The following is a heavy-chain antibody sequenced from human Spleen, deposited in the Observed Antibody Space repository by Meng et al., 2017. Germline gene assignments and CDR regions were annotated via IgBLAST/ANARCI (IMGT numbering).Heavy chain of an antibody. CDR1: GFSLSTNGVG. CDR3: AHSGYSYGYWYFDL. D-gene: IGHD5-18*01. V-gene: IGHV2-5*02. CDR2: IFWDDDK. J-gene: IGHJ2*01. Sequence: QITLKESGPTLVKPRQTLTLTCTFSGFSLSTNGVGVGWIRQPPGMALEWLALIFWDDDKRYSPSLTNRLTITKDTSKNQVVLIMTNMDPVDTATYYCAHSGYSYGYWYFDLWGRGTLVTVSS.